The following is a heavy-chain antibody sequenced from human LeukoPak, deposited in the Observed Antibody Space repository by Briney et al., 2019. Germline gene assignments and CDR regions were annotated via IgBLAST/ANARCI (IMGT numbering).Heavy chain of an antibody. J-gene: IGHJ4*02. CDR1: GGTFTSYA. CDR2: INPNSGGT. V-gene: IGHV1-2*02. CDR3: AYYSSGWSFDY. D-gene: IGHD6-19*01. Sequence: ASVKVSCTASGGTFTSYAISWVRQAPGQGLEWMGWINPNSGGTNYAQKFQGRVTMTRDTSISTAYMELSRLRSDDTAVYYCAYYSSGWSFDYWGQGTLVTVSS.